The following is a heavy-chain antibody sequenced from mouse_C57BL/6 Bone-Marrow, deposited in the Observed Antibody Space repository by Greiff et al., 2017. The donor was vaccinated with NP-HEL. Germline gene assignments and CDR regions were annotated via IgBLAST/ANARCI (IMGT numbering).Heavy chain of an antibody. CDR3: AREGAYDSTHYYAMDY. D-gene: IGHD2-5*01. J-gene: IGHJ4*01. CDR1: GYTFTGYW. V-gene: IGHV1-9*01. Sequence: QVQLKESGAELMKPGASVKLSCKATGYTFTGYWIEWVKQRPGHGLEWIGEILPGSGSTNYNEKFKGKATFTADTSSNTAYMQLSSLTTEDSAIYYCAREGAYDSTHYYAMDYWGQGTSVTVSS. CDR2: ILPGSGST.